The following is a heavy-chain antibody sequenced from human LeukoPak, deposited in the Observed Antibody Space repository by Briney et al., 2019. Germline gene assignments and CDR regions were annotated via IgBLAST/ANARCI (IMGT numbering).Heavy chain of an antibody. CDR2: MNPNSGNT. V-gene: IGHV1-8*03. D-gene: IGHD3-3*01. J-gene: IGHJ6*03. CDR1: GYTFTGYY. Sequence: ASVKVSCRASGYTFTGYYMHWVRQAPGQGLEWRGCMNPNSGNTGYAQKFQGRVTITRNTSISTAYIELSSLRYEDTAVYYCARGATYYDFWTASYYYYYMDVWGKGTTVTVSS. CDR3: ARGATYYDFWTASYYYYYMDV.